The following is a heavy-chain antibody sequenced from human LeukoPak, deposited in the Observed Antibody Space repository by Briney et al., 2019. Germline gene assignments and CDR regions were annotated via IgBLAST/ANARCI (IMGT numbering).Heavy chain of an antibody. CDR1: GGSISSYY. V-gene: IGHV4-4*07. CDR2: IYTSGST. D-gene: IGHD6-19*01. J-gene: IGHJ6*03. Sequence: SETLSLTCTVSGGSISSYYWSWIRQPAGKGLEWIGRIYTSGSTNYNPSLKGRVTMTVDTSKNQFSLKLSSVTAADTAVYYCARDRGQLLGNYYYYYYMDVWGKGTTVTVSS. CDR3: ARDRGQLLGNYYYYYYMDV.